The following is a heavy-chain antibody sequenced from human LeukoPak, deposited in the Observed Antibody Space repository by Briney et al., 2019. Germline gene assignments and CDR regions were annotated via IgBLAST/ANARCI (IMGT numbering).Heavy chain of an antibody. CDR2: IKQDGSEK. V-gene: IGHV3-7*01. CDR3: ARDGSSSPHFDY. Sequence: GGSLRLSCAASGFTFSRYYMSWVRQAPGKGLEWVANIKQDGSEKYYVDSVKGRFTISRDNAKNSLYLQMNSLRAEDTAVYYCARDGSSSPHFDYWGQGTLVTVSS. D-gene: IGHD6-13*01. J-gene: IGHJ4*02. CDR1: GFTFSRYY.